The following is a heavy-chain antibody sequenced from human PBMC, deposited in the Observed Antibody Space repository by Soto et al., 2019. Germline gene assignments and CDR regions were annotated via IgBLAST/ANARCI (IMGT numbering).Heavy chain of an antibody. J-gene: IGHJ6*02. CDR2: IKSKTDGGTT. V-gene: IGHV3-15*01. Sequence: GGSLRLSCAASGFTFSNAWMSWVRQAPGKGLEWVGRIKSKTDGGTTDYAAPVKGRFTISRDDSKNTLYLQMDSLKTEDTAVYYCTTPLASGSYYYYGMDVWGQGTTVTVSS. CDR3: TTPLASGSYYYYGMDV. CDR1: GFTFSNAW. D-gene: IGHD1-26*01.